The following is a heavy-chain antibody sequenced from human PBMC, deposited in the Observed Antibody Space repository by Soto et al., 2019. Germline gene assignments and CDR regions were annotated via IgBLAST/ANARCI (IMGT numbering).Heavy chain of an antibody. V-gene: IGHV1-69*01. CDR3: ASRYYLPLPAGYWYFDL. CDR2: LVPGSATA. CDR1: GGTLNSYT. D-gene: IGHD3-10*01. J-gene: IGHJ2*01. Sequence: VELVQSGAEVKKPGSSVKVSCKTAGGTLNSYTIGWVRQAPGQGLEWMGGLVPGSATANYTQKFQGRVAISADESTGTAYMELRSLRSEDTAVYYCASRYYLPLPAGYWYFDLWGCGTLITVTS.